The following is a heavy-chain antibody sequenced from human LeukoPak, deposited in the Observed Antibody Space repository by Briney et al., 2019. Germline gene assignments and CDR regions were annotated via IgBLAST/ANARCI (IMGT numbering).Heavy chain of an antibody. CDR2: IKSKTDGGTT. V-gene: IGHV3-15*01. D-gene: IGHD1-26*01. Sequence: PGGSLRLSCAASGFTFSNAWMSWVRQAPGKGLEWVGRIKSKTDGGTTDYAAPVKGRFTTSRDDSKNTLYLQMNSLKTEDTAVYYCTTSGSPWADIDYWGQGTLVTVSS. CDR3: TTSGSPWADIDY. CDR1: GFTFSNAW. J-gene: IGHJ4*02.